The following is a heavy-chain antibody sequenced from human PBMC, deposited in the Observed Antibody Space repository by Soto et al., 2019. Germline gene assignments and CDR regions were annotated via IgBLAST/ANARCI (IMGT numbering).Heavy chain of an antibody. CDR3: ARHVDSESPKYFQH. CDR1: GGSISSYY. D-gene: IGHD4-4*01. J-gene: IGHJ1*01. V-gene: IGHV4-59*08. CDR2: INYSGST. Sequence: PSETLSLTCAVYGGSISSYYWAWIRQPPGTGLEWIGEINYSGSTNYNPSLKSRATISVETSRTQFSLKLSSVTAADTAVYYCARHVDSESPKYFQHWGQGTRVTVSS.